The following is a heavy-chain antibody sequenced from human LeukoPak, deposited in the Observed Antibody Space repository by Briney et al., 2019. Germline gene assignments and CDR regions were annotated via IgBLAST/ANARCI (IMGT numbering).Heavy chain of an antibody. J-gene: IGHJ5*02. CDR2: IFYTGSY. CDR1: AGSISNHC. Sequence: SETLSLTCTVAAGSISNHCWSWMRQSPGKGLEWIAYIFYTGSYNYNPSLKSRVYISVDTSKNQFSLNLTSVTAADTAVYYCARGRSSLDLWGQGTLVTVSS. V-gene: IGHV4-59*11. D-gene: IGHD6-19*01. CDR3: ARGRSSLDL.